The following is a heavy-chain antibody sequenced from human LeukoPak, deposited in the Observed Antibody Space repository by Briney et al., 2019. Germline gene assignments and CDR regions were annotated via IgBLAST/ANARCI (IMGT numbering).Heavy chain of an antibody. CDR1: GFTFTTYW. Sequence: PGGSLRLSCVASGFTFTTYWMTWVRQAPGKGLEWVANIKQDGSEKYYVDSVKGRFTISRDNAKNSLYLQMNSLRAEDTAVYYCASDIAVAGTGWFDPWGQGTLVTVSS. J-gene: IGHJ5*02. CDR2: IKQDGSEK. CDR3: ASDIAVAGTGWFDP. D-gene: IGHD6-19*01. V-gene: IGHV3-7*01.